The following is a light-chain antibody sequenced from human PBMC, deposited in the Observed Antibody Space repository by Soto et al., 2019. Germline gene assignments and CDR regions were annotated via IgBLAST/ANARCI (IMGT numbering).Light chain of an antibody. CDR3: QQYENVPLT. CDR2: EAS. V-gene: IGKV1-33*01. CDR1: QDITND. J-gene: IGKJ4*01. Sequence: DIQMTQSPSSLSASVGDRVTITCQASQDITNDLNWYQQKPGKAPKVLIYEASNLETGVPSRFSGSGSGTDFTFTIRSLQPEDIATYFCQQYENVPLTFGGGTKVEIK.